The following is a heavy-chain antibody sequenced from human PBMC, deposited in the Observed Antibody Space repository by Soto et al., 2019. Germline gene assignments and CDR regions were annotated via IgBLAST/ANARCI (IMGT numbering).Heavy chain of an antibody. D-gene: IGHD3-10*01. V-gene: IGHV3-30-3*01. CDR3: ARALMVRGVITAGY. Sequence: GGSLRLSCAASGFTFSSYAMHWVRQAPGKGLEWVAVISYDGSNKYYADSVKGRFTISRDNSKNTLYLQMNSLRAEDTAVYYCARALMVRGVITAGYWGQGTLVTVSS. CDR1: GFTFSSYA. CDR2: ISYDGSNK. J-gene: IGHJ4*02.